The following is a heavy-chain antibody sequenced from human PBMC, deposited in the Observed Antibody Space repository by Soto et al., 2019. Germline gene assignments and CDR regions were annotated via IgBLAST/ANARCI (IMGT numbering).Heavy chain of an antibody. CDR1: GGSISSYY. Sequence: PSETLSLTCTVSGGSISSYYWSWIRQPAGKGLEWVGRIFTSGSTNYNPSLKSRVTMSVDTSMNQFSLKLTSVTAADTAVYYCGRGLGTVYYHYGMDVWGQGTTVTVSS. D-gene: IGHD2-8*02. CDR3: GRGLGTVYYHYGMDV. CDR2: IFTSGST. V-gene: IGHV4-4*07. J-gene: IGHJ6*02.